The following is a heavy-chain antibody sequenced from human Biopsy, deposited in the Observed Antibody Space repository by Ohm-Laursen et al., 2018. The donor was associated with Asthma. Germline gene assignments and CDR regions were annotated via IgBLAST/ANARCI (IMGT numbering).Heavy chain of an antibody. D-gene: IGHD2/OR15-2a*01. CDR3: VRHQYNSSWPTFDY. CDR2: MYHSGSP. Sequence: TLSLTCTVSGGSITSSSYYWGWIRQPPGKGMEWIGSMYHSGSPYYHPSLKSRATISVDTSKNQLSLKMSSVTAADTAVYFCVRHQYNSSWPTFDYWGQGALVTVSS. V-gene: IGHV4-39*01. CDR1: GGSITSSSYY. J-gene: IGHJ4*02.